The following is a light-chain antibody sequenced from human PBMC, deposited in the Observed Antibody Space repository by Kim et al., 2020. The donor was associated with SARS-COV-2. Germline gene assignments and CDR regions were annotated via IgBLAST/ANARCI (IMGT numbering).Light chain of an antibody. CDR3: NSRDSSAQRYV. Sequence: HTVTITCQGDSLTNYYASWYQQRPGQAPVLVIYDKNSRPSGIPDRFSGSSSGNTASLTITGALAEDEADYYCNSRDSSAQRYVFGTGTKVTVL. J-gene: IGLJ1*01. CDR2: DKN. V-gene: IGLV3-19*01. CDR1: SLTNYY.